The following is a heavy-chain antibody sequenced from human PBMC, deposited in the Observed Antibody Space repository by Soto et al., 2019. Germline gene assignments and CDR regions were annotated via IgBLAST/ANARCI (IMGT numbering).Heavy chain of an antibody. V-gene: IGHV5-10-1*01. CDR2: IDPSDSYT. CDR3: ARNGRGYSYGSGNDY. D-gene: IGHD5-18*01. J-gene: IGHJ4*02. Sequence: PGESLKISCKGSGCSFTSYWISWVRQMPGKGLEWMGRIDPSDSYTNYSPSFQGHVTISADKSISTAYLQWSSLKASDTAMYYCARNGRGYSYGSGNDYWGQGTLVTVSS. CDR1: GCSFTSYW.